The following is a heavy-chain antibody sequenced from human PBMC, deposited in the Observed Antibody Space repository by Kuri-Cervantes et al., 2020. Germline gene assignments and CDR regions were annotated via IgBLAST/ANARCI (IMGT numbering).Heavy chain of an antibody. CDR3: ARGRLYYYGSGTLDY. J-gene: IGHJ4*02. V-gene: IGHV4-30-2*01. Sequence: SETLSLTCAVSGGSISSGGYSWSRIRQPPGKGLEWIGYIYHSGSTYYNPSLKSRVTISVDRSKNQFSLKLSSVTAADTAVYYCARGRLYYYGSGTLDYWGQGTLVTVSS. CDR2: IYHSGST. D-gene: IGHD3-10*01. CDR1: GGSISSGGYS.